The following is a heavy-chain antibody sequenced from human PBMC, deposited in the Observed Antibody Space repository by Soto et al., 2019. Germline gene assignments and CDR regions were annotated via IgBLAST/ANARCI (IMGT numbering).Heavy chain of an antibody. Sequence: GGSLRLSCAASGFTFSSYWMSWVRQAPGKGLEWVANIKQDGSEKYYVDSVKGRLTISRDNAKNSLYLQMNSLRAEDTAVYYCAREGGLVPAAMLHYRIYYYYYYMDVWGKGTTVTVSS. V-gene: IGHV3-7*01. CDR2: IKQDGSEK. CDR1: GFTFSSYW. J-gene: IGHJ6*03. D-gene: IGHD2-2*01. CDR3: AREGGLVPAAMLHYRIYYYYYYMDV.